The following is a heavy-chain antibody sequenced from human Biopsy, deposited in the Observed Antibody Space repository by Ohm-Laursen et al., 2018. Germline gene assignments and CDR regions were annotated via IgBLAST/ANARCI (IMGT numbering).Heavy chain of an antibody. CDR1: GDSVSSGSFY. Sequence: SDTLSLTWTVSGDSVSSGSFYWTWIRQPPGQGLEYIGYIYDRGSTANYNPSLESRVTMSVGMPKNQFSLKLSSVTAADTATYYCARGMRSSGWPYFDSWGQGTLVTVSS. CDR3: ARGMRSSGWPYFDS. D-gene: IGHD6-19*01. J-gene: IGHJ4*02. V-gene: IGHV4-61*01. CDR2: IYDRGSTA.